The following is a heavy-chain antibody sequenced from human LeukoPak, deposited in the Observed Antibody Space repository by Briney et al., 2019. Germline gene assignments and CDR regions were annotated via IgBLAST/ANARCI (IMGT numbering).Heavy chain of an antibody. Sequence: PGGSLRLSCAASGFTFSSYWMTWVRQAPGKGLEWVANIKQAGSERYSVDSVKGRFTISRDNAKNSLYLQMNSLRAEDTAVYYCARGYSGYATYFDYRGQGTLVIVSS. CDR1: GFTFSSYW. CDR2: IKQAGSER. CDR3: ARGYSGYATYFDY. V-gene: IGHV3-7*04. J-gene: IGHJ4*02. D-gene: IGHD5-12*01.